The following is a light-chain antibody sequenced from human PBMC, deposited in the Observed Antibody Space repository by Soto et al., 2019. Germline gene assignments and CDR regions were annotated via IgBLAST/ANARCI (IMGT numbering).Light chain of an antibody. CDR3: SSYTTRSTPLHV. V-gene: IGLV2-14*01. CDR1: SSDVGGYNY. Sequence: QSVLTQPASVSGSPGQSITISCTGTSSDVGGYNYVSWYQQHPDKAPKLMIYEVHNRPSGVSNRFSGSKSGNTASLTISGLQAEDEADYYCSSYTTRSTPLHVFGTGTKVTVL. J-gene: IGLJ1*01. CDR2: EVH.